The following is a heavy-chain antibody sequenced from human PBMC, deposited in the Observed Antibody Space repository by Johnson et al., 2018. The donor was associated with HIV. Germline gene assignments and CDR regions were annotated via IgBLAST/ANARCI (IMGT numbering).Heavy chain of an antibody. CDR1: GFTFSDYY. J-gene: IGHJ3*02. D-gene: IGHD5-12*01. CDR3: ARLVATKDYAFDI. CDR2: ISSGGNSI. V-gene: IGHV3-11*04. Sequence: QVQLMESGGGLVKPGGSLRLSCAASGFTFSDYYMSWIRQAPGKGLEWVSYISSGGNSIYYADSVKGRFTISRDNAKNSLFLQMNSLTAEATAVYYCARLVATKDYAFDIWGQGTLVTVSS.